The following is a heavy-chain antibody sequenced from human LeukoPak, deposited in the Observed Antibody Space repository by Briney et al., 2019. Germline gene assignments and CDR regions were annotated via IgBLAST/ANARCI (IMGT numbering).Heavy chain of an antibody. Sequence: GGSLRLSCAASGFTFSSYGMHWVRQAPGKGLEWVAVISYDGSNKYYADSVKGRFTISRDNSKNTLYLQMNSLRAEDTAVYYCARDLVTYYDFWSGYKGPNYWGQGTLVTVSS. V-gene: IGHV3-30*03. J-gene: IGHJ4*02. CDR2: ISYDGSNK. D-gene: IGHD3-3*01. CDR3: ARDLVTYYDFWSGYKGPNY. CDR1: GFTFSSYG.